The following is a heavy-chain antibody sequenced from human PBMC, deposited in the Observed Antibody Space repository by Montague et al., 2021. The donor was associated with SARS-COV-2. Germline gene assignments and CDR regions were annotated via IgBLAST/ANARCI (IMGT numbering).Heavy chain of an antibody. D-gene: IGHD3-9*01. CDR2: IDWDDDK. CDR3: ARTHYDILPGYYYDMDV. CDR1: GFSLSTSGMC. V-gene: IGHV2-70*11. J-gene: IGHJ6*02. Sequence: PALVKPTQTITLTCTFSGFSLSTSGMCVSWIRQPPGKALEWLARIDWDDDKYYSTSLKTRLTISKDTSKNQVVLTMTNMDPVDTATYYCARTHYDILPGYYYDMDVWGQGTTVTVPS.